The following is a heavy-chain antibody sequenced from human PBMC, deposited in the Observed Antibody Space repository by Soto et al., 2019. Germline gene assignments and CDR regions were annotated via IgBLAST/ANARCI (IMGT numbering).Heavy chain of an antibody. V-gene: IGHV3-23*01. D-gene: IGHD6-19*01. CDR1: GFTFSGYA. CDR3: AGSYSSGWEFDY. CDR2: ISGSGGST. Sequence: GSLRLSCAASGFTFSGYAMSWVRQAPGKGLEWVSAISGSGGSTYYADSVKGRFTISRDNSKNTLYLQMNSPRAEDTAVYYCAGSYSSGWEFDYWGQGTQVTVSS. J-gene: IGHJ4*02.